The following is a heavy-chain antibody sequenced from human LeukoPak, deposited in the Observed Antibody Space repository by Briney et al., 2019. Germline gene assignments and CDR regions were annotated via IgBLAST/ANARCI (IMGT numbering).Heavy chain of an antibody. Sequence: IPSETLSLTCTVSGGSISNYYWSWIRQPPGKGLEWIGYIYYSGSANYNPSLKSRVTISVDTSKNQFSLKLSSVTAADTAVYYCARVYYSSSYDYWYFDLWGRGTLVTVSS. V-gene: IGHV4-59*01. CDR3: ARVYYSSSYDYWYFDL. CDR2: IYYSGSA. CDR1: GGSISNYY. D-gene: IGHD6-13*01. J-gene: IGHJ2*01.